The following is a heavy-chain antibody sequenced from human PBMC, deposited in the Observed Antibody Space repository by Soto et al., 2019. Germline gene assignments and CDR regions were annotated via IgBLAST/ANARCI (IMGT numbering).Heavy chain of an antibody. J-gene: IGHJ6*02. Sequence: QVQLQESGPGLVKPSETLSLTCTVAGGSISRYYWSWIRQPAGKGLEWIGRIYTSGSTHYNPSLKSRVTMSVDTSKNQVSLKLSSVTAADTAVYYCARGSRSPYYDYYGMDVWGQGTTVTVSS. V-gene: IGHV4-4*07. CDR1: GGSISRYY. CDR2: IYTSGST. CDR3: ARGSRSPYYDYYGMDV.